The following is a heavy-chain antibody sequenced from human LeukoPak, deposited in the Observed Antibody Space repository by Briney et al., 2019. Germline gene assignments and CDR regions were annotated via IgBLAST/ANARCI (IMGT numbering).Heavy chain of an antibody. V-gene: IGHV4-39*07. Sequence: SETLSLTCTVSGDSISSSVYYWGWIRQPPGKGPEWIGSMYHSGTTYYNPSLKSRVTISVDTSKNQFSLKLSSVTAADTAVYYCARGIAAAGIASYDYWGQGTLVTVSS. CDR1: GDSISSSVYY. J-gene: IGHJ4*02. CDR2: MYHSGTT. D-gene: IGHD6-13*01. CDR3: ARGIAAAGIASYDY.